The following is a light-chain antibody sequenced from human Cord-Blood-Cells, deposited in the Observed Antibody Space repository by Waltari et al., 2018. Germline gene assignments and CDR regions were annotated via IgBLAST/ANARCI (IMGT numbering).Light chain of an antibody. CDR1: KLGDKY. CDR2: QDS. Sequence: SYELTQPPSVSVSPGLTASITCSGAKLGDKYACWYQQKPCQSPVLVIYQDSKRPSGIPARFSGSNSGNTATLTISGTQAMDEADYYCQAWDSSSYVFGTGTKVTVL. CDR3: QAWDSSSYV. V-gene: IGLV3-1*01. J-gene: IGLJ1*01.